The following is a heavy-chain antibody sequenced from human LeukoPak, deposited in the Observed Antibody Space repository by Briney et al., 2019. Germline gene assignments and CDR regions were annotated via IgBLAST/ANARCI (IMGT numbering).Heavy chain of an antibody. V-gene: IGHV3-23*01. CDR2: ISGSGGST. CDR3: AKGFVVVTAMDGMDV. D-gene: IGHD2-21*02. Sequence: GGSLRLSCAASGFTFRSYAMSWVRQAPGKGLEWVSAISGSGGSTYYADSVKGRFTISRDNSKNTLYLQMNSLRAEDTAVYYCAKGFVVVTAMDGMDVWGQGTTVTVSS. J-gene: IGHJ6*02. CDR1: GFTFRSYA.